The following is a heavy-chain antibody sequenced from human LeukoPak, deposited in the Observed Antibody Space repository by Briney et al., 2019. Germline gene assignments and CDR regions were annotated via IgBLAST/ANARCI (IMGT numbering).Heavy chain of an antibody. D-gene: IGHD3-16*02. Sequence: GKPLKISCKGSGSSFTNYWIGWVRHTGRKGLEWMGIIYPGDSDTRYSPSFQGQVTISADKSISTAYLQWSSLKASDTAMYYCERCYVWGSYRYFDYWGQGTLVTVSA. CDR3: ERCYVWGSYRYFDY. CDR2: IYPGDSDT. J-gene: IGHJ4*02. V-gene: IGHV5-51*01. CDR1: GSSFTNYW.